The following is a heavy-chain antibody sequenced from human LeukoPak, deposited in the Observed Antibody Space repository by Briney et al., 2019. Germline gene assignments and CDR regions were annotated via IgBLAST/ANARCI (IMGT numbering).Heavy chain of an antibody. V-gene: IGHV4-34*01. CDR2: INHSGST. J-gene: IGHJ4*02. CDR3: ASGIAAEMGY. D-gene: IGHD6-13*01. Sequence: SETLSLTCAVYGGSFSGYYWSWIRQPPGKGLGWIGEINHSGSTNYNPSLKSRVTISVDTSKNQFSLKLSSVTAADTAVYYCASGIAAEMGYWGQGTLVTVSS. CDR1: GGSFSGYY.